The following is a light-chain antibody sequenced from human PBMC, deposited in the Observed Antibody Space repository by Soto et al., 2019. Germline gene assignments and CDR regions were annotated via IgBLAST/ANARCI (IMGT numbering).Light chain of an antibody. CDR2: AAS. V-gene: IGKV1-39*01. Sequence: DIQMTQSPSSLSASVGDRVTITCRASQSISSYLNWYQQKPGKAPKLLIYAASSLQSGVPSRFSGSGSGTAFNLTISSLQPEDFATYSCQKSYSTPQTFGQGTQLEIK. J-gene: IGKJ2*01. CDR1: QSISSY. CDR3: QKSYSTPQT.